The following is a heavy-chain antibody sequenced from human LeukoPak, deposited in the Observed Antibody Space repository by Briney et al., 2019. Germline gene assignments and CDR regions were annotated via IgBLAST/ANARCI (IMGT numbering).Heavy chain of an antibody. CDR1: GFTFSLYW. CDR3: ARRYGSGSNFYMDV. CDR2: INSDGSST. Sequence: GGSLRLPCAASGFTFSLYWMHWVRQAPGKGLVWVSRINSDGSSTSYADSVKGRFSISRDNAKNTLYLQMNSLRAEDTAVYYCARRYGSGSNFYMDVWGKGTTVTVSS. D-gene: IGHD3-10*01. J-gene: IGHJ6*03. V-gene: IGHV3-74*01.